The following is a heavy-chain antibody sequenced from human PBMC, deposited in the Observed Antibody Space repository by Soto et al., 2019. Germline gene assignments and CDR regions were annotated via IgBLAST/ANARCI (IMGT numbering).Heavy chain of an antibody. CDR2: ISYDGSDK. CDR1: VFTFSSYA. Sequence: PGGSLRLSCAASVFTFSSYAMHWVRQAPGKGLEWVALISYDGSDKDYADSVKGRFTISRDNSRNTLFLQMNSLRAEDTAVYYCARDYYKYYDSSGYYRSPAYWGQGTLVTVSS. J-gene: IGHJ4*02. V-gene: IGHV3-30-3*01. CDR3: ARDYYKYYDSSGYYRSPAY. D-gene: IGHD3-22*01.